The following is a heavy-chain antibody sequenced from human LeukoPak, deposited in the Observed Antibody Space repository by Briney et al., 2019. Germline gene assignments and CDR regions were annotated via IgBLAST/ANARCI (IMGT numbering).Heavy chain of an antibody. CDR1: GFTFSSYG. V-gene: IGHV3-30*02. CDR3: AKRGNYSNFNYYYYMDV. J-gene: IGHJ6*03. D-gene: IGHD4-11*01. CDR2: IRYDGSNK. Sequence: GGSLRLSCAASGFTFSSYGTHWVRQAPGKGLEWVAFIRYDGSNKYYADSVKGRLTISRDNSKNTLYLQMNSLRAEDTAVYYCAKRGNYSNFNYYYYMDVWGKGTTVTVSS.